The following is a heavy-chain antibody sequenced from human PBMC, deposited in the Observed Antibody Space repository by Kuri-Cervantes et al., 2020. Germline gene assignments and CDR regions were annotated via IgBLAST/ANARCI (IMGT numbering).Heavy chain of an antibody. D-gene: IGHD6-6*01. CDR2: VNAANGFT. CDR1: GYTFTSYG. Sequence: ASVKVSCKASGYTFTSYGISWVRQAPGQSLEWMGWVNAANGFTKYSQKFHDRVLMTTSAGTAYMELSGLTSEDTAFYYCATSRRLATRPTSFDYWGQGTLVTVSS. V-gene: IGHV1-18*01. CDR3: ATSRRLATRPTSFDY. J-gene: IGHJ4*02.